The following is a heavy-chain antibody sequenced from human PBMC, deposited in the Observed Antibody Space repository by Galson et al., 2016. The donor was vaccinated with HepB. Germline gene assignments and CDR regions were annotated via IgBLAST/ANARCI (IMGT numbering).Heavy chain of an antibody. J-gene: IGHJ4*02. CDR1: GFTFSNYP. V-gene: IGHV3-33*08. CDR2: LWYDGSNR. CDR3: ARGTSVYCTRATCYREGSFDY. Sequence: SLRLSCAASGFTFSNYPMHWVRQAPGKGLEWVAVLWYDGSNRYYVDSVKGRFTISRDNSKNTLYLQMTSLRAEDTAVYYCARGTSVYCTRATCYREGSFDYWVQGTLVTVSS. D-gene: IGHD2-2*01.